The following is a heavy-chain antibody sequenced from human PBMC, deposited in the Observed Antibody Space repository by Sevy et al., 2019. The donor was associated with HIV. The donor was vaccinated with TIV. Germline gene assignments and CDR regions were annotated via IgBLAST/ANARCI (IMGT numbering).Heavy chain of an antibody. D-gene: IGHD3-3*01. CDR2: IKSKTDGGTT. V-gene: IGHV3-15*01. CDR3: TTDTGISDYDFWSGRDDTFDN. Sequence: GRSLRLSCAASGFTFSNAWMSWVRQAPGKGLEWVGRIKSKTDGGTTDYAAPVKGRFTISTDESKNTLYLQMNSLKTADTAVYYCTTDTGISDYDFWSGRDDTFDNWGQGTMVTVSS. J-gene: IGHJ3*02. CDR1: GFTFSNAW.